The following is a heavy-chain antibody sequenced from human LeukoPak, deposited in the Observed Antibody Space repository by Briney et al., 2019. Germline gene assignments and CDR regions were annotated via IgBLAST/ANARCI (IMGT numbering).Heavy chain of an antibody. Sequence: GGSLRLSCAASGFTFSSYWMSWVRQAPGKGLGWVANIKQDGSEKYYVDSVKGRFTISRDNAKNSLYLQMNSLRAEDTAVYYCARVRRLGELYYFDYWGQGTLVTVSS. CDR1: GFTFSSYW. CDR2: IKQDGSEK. CDR3: ARVRRLGELYYFDY. J-gene: IGHJ4*02. D-gene: IGHD3-16*01. V-gene: IGHV3-7*01.